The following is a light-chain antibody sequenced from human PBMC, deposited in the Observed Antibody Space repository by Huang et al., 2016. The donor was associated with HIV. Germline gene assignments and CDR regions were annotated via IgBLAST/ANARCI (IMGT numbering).Light chain of an antibody. Sequence: IVLTQSPATLSWYPGERITLSCRASQSVCNYIAWYQQHPGQSPRLLIYDTSNRATGTPVRFSGGGSGTDFTLTISSLESEDFAVYYCQQRSSGVTFGGGTK. CDR1: QSVCNY. CDR2: DTS. J-gene: IGKJ4*01. V-gene: IGKV3-11*01. CDR3: QQRSSGVT.